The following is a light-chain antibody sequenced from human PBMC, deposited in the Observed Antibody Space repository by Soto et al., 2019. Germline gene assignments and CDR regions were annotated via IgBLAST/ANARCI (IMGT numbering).Light chain of an antibody. CDR1: QSVRDRY. V-gene: IGKV3-20*01. CDR2: DTS. Sequence: IVFTLSPCAVSMSPGERATLSCRASQSVRDRYLAWYQQKPGQAPSLLIYDTSTRATGVPDRFSGSGSGTDFALTISRVEPEDFAIYFCQQYGSSPGTFGQGTKVDIK. CDR3: QQYGSSPGT. J-gene: IGKJ1*01.